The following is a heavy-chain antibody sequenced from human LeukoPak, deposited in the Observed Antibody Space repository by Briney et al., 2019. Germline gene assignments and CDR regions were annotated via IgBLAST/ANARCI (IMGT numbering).Heavy chain of an antibody. J-gene: IGHJ4*02. CDR2: ISYDGSHQ. D-gene: IGHD6-13*01. V-gene: IGHV3-30-3*01. Sequence: GGSLRLSCAASGFTFSSYAMHWVRQAPDKGLEWVAVISYDGSHQSYADSVKGRFTISRDNSKNTLSLEMNNVRVEDSSVYYCARAPSSSWHRFDSWGQGTLLTVSS. CDR1: GFTFSSYA. CDR3: ARAPSSSWHRFDS.